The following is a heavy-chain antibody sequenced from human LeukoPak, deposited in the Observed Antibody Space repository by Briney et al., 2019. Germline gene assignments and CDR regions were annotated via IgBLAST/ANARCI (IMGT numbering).Heavy chain of an antibody. CDR3: AKDLWIQLWSQNYYYYYGMDV. CDR2: ISGGGGST. V-gene: IGHV3-23*01. D-gene: IGHD5-18*01. Sequence: PGGSLRLSCAASGFTFSSYAMSWVRQAPGKGLEWVSAISGGGGSTYYADSVKGRFTISRDNSKNTLYLQMNSLRAEDTAVYYCAKDLWIQLWSQNYYYYYGMDVRGQGTTVTVSS. CDR1: GFTFSSYA. J-gene: IGHJ6*02.